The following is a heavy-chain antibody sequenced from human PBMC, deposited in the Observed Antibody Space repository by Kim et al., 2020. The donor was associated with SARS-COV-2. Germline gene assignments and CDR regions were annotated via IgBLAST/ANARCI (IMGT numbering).Heavy chain of an antibody. CDR3: ARVEGDGGWGWFYYYYYGMDV. J-gene: IGHJ6*02. CDR2: INHSGST. CDR1: GGSFSGYY. D-gene: IGHD2-21*01. V-gene: IGHV4-34*01. Sequence: SETLSLTCAVYGGSFSGYYWSWIRQPPGKGLEWIGEINHSGSTNYNPSLKSRVTISVDTSKNQFSLKLSSVTAADTAVYYCARVEGDGGWGWFYYYYYGMDVWGQGTTVTVSS.